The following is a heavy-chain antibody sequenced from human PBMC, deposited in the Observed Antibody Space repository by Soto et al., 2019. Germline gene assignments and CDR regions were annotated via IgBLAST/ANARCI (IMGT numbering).Heavy chain of an antibody. CDR3: AGTPDFWSGSLPHYYYYYMDV. J-gene: IGHJ6*03. V-gene: IGHV1-3*01. CDR1: GYTFTSYA. D-gene: IGHD3-3*01. CDR2: INAGNGNT. Sequence: GASVKVSCKASGYTFTSYAMHWVRQAPGQRLEWMGWINAGNGNTKYSRKFQGRVTTTRDTSASTAYMELSSLRSEDTAVYYCAGTPDFWSGSLPHYYYYYMDVWGKGTTVTVSS.